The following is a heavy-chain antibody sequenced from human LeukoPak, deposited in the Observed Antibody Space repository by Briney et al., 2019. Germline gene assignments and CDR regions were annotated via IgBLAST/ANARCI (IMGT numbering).Heavy chain of an antibody. V-gene: IGHV1-18*01. J-gene: IGHJ3*02. CDR3: ARYYYDSSGYYYYARQWFDAFDI. CDR1: GYTFTSYD. D-gene: IGHD3-22*01. Sequence: ASVKVSCKASGYTFTSYDISWVRQAPGQGLEWMGWISVYNGNTNYAQKLQGRVTMTTDTSTSTAYMELRSLRSDDTAVYYCARYYYDSSGYYYYARQWFDAFDIWGQGTMVTVSS. CDR2: ISVYNGNT.